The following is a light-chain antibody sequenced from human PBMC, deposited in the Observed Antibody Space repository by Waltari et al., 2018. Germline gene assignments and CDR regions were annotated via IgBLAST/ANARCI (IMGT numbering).Light chain of an antibody. CDR2: DVN. Sequence: SALTQPDSVSGSPGQSITISCSGISSDSGGYEYVSWYQQHPGKAPKVIIYDVNNRPSGVSNRFSGSKSGSSASLTISGLQAEDEADYYCSSFTSSTTGIFGGGTKVTDL. CDR1: SSDSGGYEY. J-gene: IGLJ2*01. CDR3: SSFTSSTTGI. V-gene: IGLV2-14*03.